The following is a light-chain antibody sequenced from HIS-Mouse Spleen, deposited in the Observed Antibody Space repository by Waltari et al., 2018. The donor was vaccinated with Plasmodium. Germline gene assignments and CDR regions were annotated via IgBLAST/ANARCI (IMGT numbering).Light chain of an antibody. CDR2: GAS. CDR3: QQYNNWSFT. V-gene: IGKV3-15*01. J-gene: IGKJ3*01. CDR1: QSVSSN. Sequence: EIVMTQSPATLSVSPGERATLSCRASQSVSSNLAWYQHKPGQAPMLRIYGASTSATGIPARCSGSVSGTEFTLTISSLQSEDFAVYYCQQYNNWSFTFGPGTKVDIK.